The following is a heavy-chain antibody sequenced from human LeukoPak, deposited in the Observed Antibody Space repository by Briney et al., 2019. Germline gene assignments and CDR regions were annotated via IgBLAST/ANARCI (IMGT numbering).Heavy chain of an antibody. CDR1: GYDFINYG. J-gene: IGHJ4*02. CDR2: RSIYNGNT. V-gene: IGHV1-18*01. Sequence: ASVKVSFKASGYDFINYGISWVRQAPGQGLEWMGWRSIYNGNTDYKLQGRVTMTTDTSTSTAYMEVRSLRSDDTAVYYCGRGGPFPSSSSSREYYLDYWGQGTLVIVSS. D-gene: IGHD6-6*01. CDR3: GRGGPFPSSSSSREYYLDY.